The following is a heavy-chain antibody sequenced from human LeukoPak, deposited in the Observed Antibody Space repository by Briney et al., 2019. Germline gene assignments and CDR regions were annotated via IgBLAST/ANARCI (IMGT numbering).Heavy chain of an antibody. D-gene: IGHD3-10*01. V-gene: IGHV4-61*02. J-gene: IGHJ5*02. CDR1: GGSISSGSYY. CDR2: IYTSGST. CDR3: AREVITMVRGVMRRFDP. Sequence: TLSLTCTVSGGSISSGSYYWSWIRQPAGKGLEWIGRIYTSGSTNYNPSLKSRVTISVDTSKNQFSLKLSSVTAADTAVYYCAREVITMVRGVMRRFDPWGQGTLVTVSS.